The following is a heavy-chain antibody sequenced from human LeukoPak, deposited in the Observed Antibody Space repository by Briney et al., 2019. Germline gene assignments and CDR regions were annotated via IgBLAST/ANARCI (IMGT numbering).Heavy chain of an antibody. CDR1: GGSISNYY. V-gene: IGHV4-59*01. CDR2: IYYSGTT. Sequence: SETLSLTCTVSGGSISNYYWRWIRQPPGKGLEWIGYIYYSGTTNYNPSLKSRVTISVDTSKNQFSLKLNSVTAADTAAYYCARGVYIAAAQYGYWGQGTLVTVSS. J-gene: IGHJ4*02. CDR3: ARGVYIAAAQYGY. D-gene: IGHD6-13*01.